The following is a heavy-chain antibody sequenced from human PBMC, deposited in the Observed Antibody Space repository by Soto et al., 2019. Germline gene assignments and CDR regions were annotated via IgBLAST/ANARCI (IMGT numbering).Heavy chain of an antibody. Sequence: GGSLRLSCAASGFTFSSYAMGWVRQGPGKGLEWVVVVSIGGSTHYADSVRGRFTISRDNSKNTLSLQMNSLTAEDTAVYFCAKRRGAGGHFDYWGQGALVTVSS. D-gene: IGHD2-15*01. J-gene: IGHJ4*02. CDR1: GFTFSSYA. V-gene: IGHV3-23*01. CDR2: VSIGGST. CDR3: AKRRGAGGHFDY.